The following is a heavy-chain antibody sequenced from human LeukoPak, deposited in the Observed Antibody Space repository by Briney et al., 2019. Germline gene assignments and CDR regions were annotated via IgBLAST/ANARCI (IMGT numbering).Heavy chain of an antibody. CDR1: GYTFTGYY. V-gene: IGHV1-2*02. J-gene: IGHJ4*02. CDR2: INPNSGGT. Sequence: ASVKLSCKASGYTFTGYYMRWVRQAPGQGLEWMGWINPNSGGTNYAQKIQGRVTMTRDTSISTAYMELSRLRSDDTAVYYCARVYYDIFSGYPHFDYWGQGTLVTVSS. CDR3: ARVYYDIFSGYPHFDY. D-gene: IGHD3-9*01.